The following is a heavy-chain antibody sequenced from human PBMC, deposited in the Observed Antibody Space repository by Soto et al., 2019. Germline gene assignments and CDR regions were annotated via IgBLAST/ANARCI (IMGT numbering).Heavy chain of an antibody. D-gene: IGHD1-26*01. CDR3: AREGVAAAAPYSGSYFGVHPFDY. Sequence: GGSLRLSCAASGFTFSSYGMHWVRQAPGKGLEWVAVIWYDGSNKYYADSVKGRFTISRDNSKNTLYLQMNSLRAEDTAVYYCAREGVAAAAPYSGSYFGVHPFDYWGQGTLVTVPS. CDR2: IWYDGSNK. CDR1: GFTFSSYG. J-gene: IGHJ4*02. V-gene: IGHV3-33*01.